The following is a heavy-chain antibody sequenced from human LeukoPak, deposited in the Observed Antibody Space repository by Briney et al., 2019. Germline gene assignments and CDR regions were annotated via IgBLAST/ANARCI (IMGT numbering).Heavy chain of an antibody. J-gene: IGHJ4*02. CDR3: AKGRLWFGESLPDY. Sequence: GGSLRLSCAASGFTFDDYAMHWVRQAPGKGLEWVSGISWNSGSIGYADSVKGRFTISRDNAKNSLYLQMNSLRAEDTALYYCAKGRLWFGESLPDYWGQGTLVTVSS. D-gene: IGHD3-10*01. CDR1: GFTFDDYA. V-gene: IGHV3-9*01. CDR2: ISWNSGSI.